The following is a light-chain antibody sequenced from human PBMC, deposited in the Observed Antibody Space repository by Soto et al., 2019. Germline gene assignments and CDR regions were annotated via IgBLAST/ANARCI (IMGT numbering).Light chain of an antibody. CDR2: EVS. CDR3: FSYTSSGTYA. J-gene: IGLJ1*01. V-gene: IGLV2-14*01. CDR1: SSDVGGYNY. Sequence: ALTQPASVSGSPGQSITISCTGTSSDVGGYNYVSWYQQHPGKAPKLMIYEVSNRPSGVSNRFSGSKSGNTASLTISGLQAEDETDYYCFSYTSSGTYAFGTGTKVTVL.